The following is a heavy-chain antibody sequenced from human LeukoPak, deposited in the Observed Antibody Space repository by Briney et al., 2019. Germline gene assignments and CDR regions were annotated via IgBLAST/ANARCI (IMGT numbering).Heavy chain of an antibody. CDR2: INPNSGGT. J-gene: IGHJ3*02. Sequence: ASVKASCKASGYTFTGYYMHWVRQAPGQGLEWMGWINPNSGGTNYAQKFQGRVTMTRDTSISTAYMELSRLRSDDTAVYYCARPLRYCSSTSCYFVGAFDIWGQGTMVTVSS. D-gene: IGHD2-2*01. CDR3: ARPLRYCSSTSCYFVGAFDI. CDR1: GYTFTGYY. V-gene: IGHV1-2*02.